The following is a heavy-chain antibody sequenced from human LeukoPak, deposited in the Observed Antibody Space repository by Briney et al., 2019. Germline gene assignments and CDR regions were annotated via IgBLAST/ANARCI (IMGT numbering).Heavy chain of an antibody. J-gene: IGHJ4*02. V-gene: IGHV3-23*01. CDR1: GFTFSSYS. D-gene: IGHD4-11*01. CDR2: ISGSGFNT. Sequence: PGGSLRLSCAASGFTFSSYSMNWVRQAPGKGLEWVSGISGSGFNTYYADSVKGRFTISRDNSKNTLYLQMNSLRAEDTAVYYCVDPPYSLNWGQGTLVTVSS. CDR3: VDPPYSLN.